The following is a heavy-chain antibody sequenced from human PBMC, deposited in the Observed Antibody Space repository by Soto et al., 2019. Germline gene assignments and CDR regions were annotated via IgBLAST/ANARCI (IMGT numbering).Heavy chain of an antibody. J-gene: IGHJ4*02. D-gene: IGHD5-12*01. CDR2: IYHSGNT. CDR3: AREGNLGRWLQPLDY. Sequence: PSETLSLTCAVSGGSISSGGYSWSWIRQPPGKGLEWIGYIYHSGNTKYNPSLKSRVTMSVDTSKNQFSLKLISVTAADTAVYYCAREGNLGRWLQPLDYWGQGTLVTVSS. CDR1: GGSISSGGYS. V-gene: IGHV4-30-2*01.